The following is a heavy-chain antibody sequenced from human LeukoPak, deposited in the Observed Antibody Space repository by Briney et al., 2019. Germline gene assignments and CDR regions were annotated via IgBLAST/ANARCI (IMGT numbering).Heavy chain of an antibody. Sequence: SETLSLTCVVSGVSVGGYYWGWIRQPPGRGLEWIGYVYYSGSTNYNPSFKSRITISVDTSRNQFSLQLSSVTAADTAVYYCARIHRYCSGGACYVLDNWGQGTLVAVSS. D-gene: IGHD2-15*01. CDR3: ARIHRYCSGGACYVLDN. V-gene: IGHV4-59*02. CDR2: VYYSGST. J-gene: IGHJ4*02. CDR1: GVSVGGYY.